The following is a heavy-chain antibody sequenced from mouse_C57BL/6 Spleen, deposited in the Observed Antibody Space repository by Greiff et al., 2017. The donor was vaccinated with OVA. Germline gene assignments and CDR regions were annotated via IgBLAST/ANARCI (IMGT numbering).Heavy chain of an antibody. CDR1: GFTFSSYA. D-gene: IGHD2-1*01. Sequence: EVKVVESGGGLVKPGGSLKLSCAASGFTFSSYAMSWVRQTPEKRLEWVATISDGGSYTYYPDNVKGRFTISRDNAKNNLYLQMSHLKSEDTAMYYCARDNYGNSYYFDYWGQGTTLTVSS. CDR2: ISDGGSYT. CDR3: ARDNYGNSYYFDY. J-gene: IGHJ2*01. V-gene: IGHV5-4*01.